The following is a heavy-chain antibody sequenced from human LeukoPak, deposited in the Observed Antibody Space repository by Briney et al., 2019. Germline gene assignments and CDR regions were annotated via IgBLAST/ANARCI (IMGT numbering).Heavy chain of an antibody. CDR3: ARGYCSGGSCNEWFDP. Sequence: SVKVSCKASGGTFSSYAVSWVRQAPGQGLEWMGGIIPIFGTANYAQKFQGRVTITADKSTSTAYTELSSLRSEDTAVYYCARGYCSGGSCNEWFDPWGQGTLVTVSS. CDR1: GGTFSSYA. CDR2: IIPIFGTA. J-gene: IGHJ5*02. V-gene: IGHV1-69*06. D-gene: IGHD2-15*01.